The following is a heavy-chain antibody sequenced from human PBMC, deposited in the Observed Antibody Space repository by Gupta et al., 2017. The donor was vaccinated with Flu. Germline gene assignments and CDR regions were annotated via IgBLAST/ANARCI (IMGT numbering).Heavy chain of an antibody. D-gene: IGHD2-2*01. V-gene: IGHV1-2*06. CDR2: INPRSGGT. Sequence: QAPGQGLEWMGRINPRSGGTNYAQKFQGRVTMTRDTSISTAYMELSRLTSDDTAVYYCARDAVVPAGNRFDPWGQGTLVTVSS. CDR3: ARDAVVPAGNRFDP. J-gene: IGHJ5*02.